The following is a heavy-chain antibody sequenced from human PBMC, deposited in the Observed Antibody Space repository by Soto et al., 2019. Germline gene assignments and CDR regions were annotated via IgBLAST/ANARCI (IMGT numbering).Heavy chain of an antibody. CDR3: AREGASGFGMDV. V-gene: IGHV4-4*07. D-gene: IGHD1-26*01. Sequence: SETLSLTCNVSGGSIRSNYWSWIRQPAGKALEWIGRIYTSGTTNYNPSLKSRATMLIDTSKNQFSLILSSVTAADTGVYYCAREGASGFGMDVWGQGTTVTVSS. CDR1: GGSIRSNY. CDR2: IYTSGTT. J-gene: IGHJ6*02.